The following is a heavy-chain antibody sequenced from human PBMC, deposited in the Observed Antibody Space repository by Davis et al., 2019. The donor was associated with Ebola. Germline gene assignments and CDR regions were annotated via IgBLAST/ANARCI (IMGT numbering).Heavy chain of an antibody. CDR1: GFTFSSYW. J-gene: IGHJ4*02. CDR3: ARDPPHIAAAGTGNY. Sequence: GESLKISCAASGFTFSSYWMHWVRQAPGKGLVWVSRINSDGSSTSYADSVKGRFTISRDNAKNTLYLQMNSLRAEDTAVYYCARDPPHIAAAGTGNYWGQGTLVTVSS. D-gene: IGHD6-13*01. V-gene: IGHV3-74*01. CDR2: INSDGSST.